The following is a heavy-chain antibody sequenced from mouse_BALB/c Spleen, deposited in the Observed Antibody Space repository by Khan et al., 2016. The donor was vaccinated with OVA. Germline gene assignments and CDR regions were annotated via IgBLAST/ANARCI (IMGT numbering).Heavy chain of an antibody. CDR1: GYTFTNYG. J-gene: IGHJ3*01. V-gene: IGHV9-3-1*01. CDR3: TRSQGNYLFAD. Sequence: QIQLVQSGPELKKPGETVKISCKASGYTFTNYGMNWVKQAPGKGLKWMGWINTYTGEPTYADDFKGRFAFSLETSASTAYLQIINLKNEDTATYFCTRSQGNYLFADWGQGTLVTVSA. D-gene: IGHD2-1*01. CDR2: INTYTGEP.